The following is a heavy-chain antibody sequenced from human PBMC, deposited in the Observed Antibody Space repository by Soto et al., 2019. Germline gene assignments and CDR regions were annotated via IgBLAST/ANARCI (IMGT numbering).Heavy chain of an antibody. V-gene: IGHV2-5*01. CDR3: AHRRNTAERCWFDP. J-gene: IGHJ5*02. D-gene: IGHD6-13*01. CDR1: GFSLTTSGVA. Sequence: QITLEESGPTLVQPTQTLTLTCTVSGFSLTTSGVAVVWIRQPPGKALEWLAAIYGNDDEHYSPSLRNRLTSTQDTSKNQVVLTMTNMDPVDTATYFCAHRRNTAERCWFDPWGQGTLVTVSS. CDR2: IYGNDDE.